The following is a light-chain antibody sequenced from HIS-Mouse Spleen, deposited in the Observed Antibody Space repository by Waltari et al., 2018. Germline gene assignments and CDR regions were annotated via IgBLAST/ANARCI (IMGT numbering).Light chain of an antibody. CDR2: EDS. V-gene: IGLV3-10*01. CDR1: AFPKKY. CDR3: YSTDSSGNHRV. J-gene: IGLJ2*01. Sequence: SYELTQPPSVSVSPGQTARNTGPGAAFPKKYPYWYQQKSGKAPVLVIYEDSTRPSGIPERFSGSSSGTMATLTISGAQVEDEADYYCYSTDSSGNHRVFGGGTKLTVL.